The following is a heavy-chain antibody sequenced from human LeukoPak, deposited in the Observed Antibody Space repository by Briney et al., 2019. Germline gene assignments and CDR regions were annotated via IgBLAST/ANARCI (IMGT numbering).Heavy chain of an antibody. CDR3: ARVAPSQWLLLPNYFDY. J-gene: IGHJ4*02. D-gene: IGHD3-22*01. CDR2: IYYTGST. CDR1: GGSISSSSYY. Sequence: SETLSLTCTVSGGSISSSSYYWSWIRQPPGKGLEWIGYIYYTGSTKYNSSLKSRVTISVDTSKNQFSLKLSSVTAADTAVYYCARVAPSQWLLLPNYFDYWGQETLVTVSS. V-gene: IGHV4-61*01.